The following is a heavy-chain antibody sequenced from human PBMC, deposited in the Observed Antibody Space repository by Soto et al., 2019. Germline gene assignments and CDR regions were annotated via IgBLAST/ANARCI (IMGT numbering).Heavy chain of an antibody. CDR3: ARTARHGPASWLDP. V-gene: IGHV2-26*01. Sequence: QVTLKESGPVLVKATETLTLTCTVSGFSLTDARMGVSWIRQPPGKALEWLAHISSSETKSYSPSLVSRLTISKDPSGTQVVLTLTDMDPVDTATYFCARTARHGPASWLDPWGQGQLVTVSS. J-gene: IGHJ5*02. CDR1: GFSLTDARMG. D-gene: IGHD6-6*01. CDR2: ISSSETK.